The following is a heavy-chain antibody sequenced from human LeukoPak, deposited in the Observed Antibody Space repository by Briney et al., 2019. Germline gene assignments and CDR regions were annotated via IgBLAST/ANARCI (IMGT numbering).Heavy chain of an antibody. D-gene: IGHD3-10*01. CDR3: ARTGATMVRGVLIHNWFDP. CDR2: IHSGGST. Sequence: GGSLRLSCAASGFIVSSNYMSWVRQAPGKGLEWVSVIHSGGSTNYAASVKGRFTISRDNSKNTLYLQMTSLRAEDTAVYYCARTGATMVRGVLIHNWFDPWGQGTLVTVSS. J-gene: IGHJ5*02. CDR1: GFIVSSNY. V-gene: IGHV3-66*01.